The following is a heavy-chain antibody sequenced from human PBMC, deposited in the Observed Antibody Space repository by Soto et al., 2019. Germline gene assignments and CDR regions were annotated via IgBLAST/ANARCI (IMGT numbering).Heavy chain of an antibody. Sequence: SETLSHTCTVADGSISSYYWTWIRQPPGKGLEWIGFMYNSGSTHYNPSLKSRVTISLDTSKNQFSLNLRSVTAADTAVYYCASMGYHYGSGSYPLDYWGQGTLVTVSS. CDR2: MYNSGST. CDR1: DGSISSYY. J-gene: IGHJ4*02. V-gene: IGHV4-59*08. D-gene: IGHD3-10*01. CDR3: ASMGYHYGSGSYPLDY.